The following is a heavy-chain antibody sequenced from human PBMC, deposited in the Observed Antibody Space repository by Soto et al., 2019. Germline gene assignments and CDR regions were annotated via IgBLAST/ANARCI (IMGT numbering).Heavy chain of an antibody. V-gene: IGHV3-74*01. CDR2: INSDGGST. CDR3: ARLEWARTVRCFDP. CDR1: GFTFRNYW. J-gene: IGHJ5*02. D-gene: IGHD2-2*01. Sequence: EVQLVESGGGLVQPGGSLRLSCAASGFTFRNYWMHWVRQVPGKGLVWVSRINSDGGSTSYADSVKGRFTISRDNAKNTLYLPMNRLRADASPLYYCARLEWARTVRCFDPCGQGTLVTFSS.